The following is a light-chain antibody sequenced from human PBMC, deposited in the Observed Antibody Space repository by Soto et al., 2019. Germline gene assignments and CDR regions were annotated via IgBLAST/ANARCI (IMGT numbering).Light chain of an antibody. V-gene: IGKV3-20*01. CDR2: GAA. CDR1: QKLSSDY. J-gene: IGKJ1*01. Sequence: IALTQSPGSLSLSPGERATLSCRASQKLSSDYLAWYQQKPGQPPRLLIYGAAKRATGIADRFSGSVSGTDFTLTISGLEPEDFAVYYCQQYGGSPRTFGQGTRVEIK. CDR3: QQYGGSPRT.